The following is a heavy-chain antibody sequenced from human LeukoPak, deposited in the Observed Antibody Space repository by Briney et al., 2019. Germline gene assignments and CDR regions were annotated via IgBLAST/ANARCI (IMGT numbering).Heavy chain of an antibody. V-gene: IGHV3-21*01. D-gene: IGHD5-12*01. J-gene: IGHJ4*02. CDR3: ARDRGYTPNTFLL. CDR1: GFTFSSYS. CDR2: ISSSSSYI. Sequence: GGSLRLSCAASGFTFSSYSMNWFRQAPGKGLEWVSSISSSSSYIYYADPVKGRFTISRDNAKNSLYLQMNSLRAEDTAVYYCARDRGYTPNTFLLWGQGTLVTVSS.